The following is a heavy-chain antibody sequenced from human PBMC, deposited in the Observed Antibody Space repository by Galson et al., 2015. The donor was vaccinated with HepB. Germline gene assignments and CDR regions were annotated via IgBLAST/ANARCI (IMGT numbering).Heavy chain of an antibody. V-gene: IGHV3-30-3*01. D-gene: IGHD2-2*01. Sequence: SLRLSFAASGFTFSSHAMHWVRQAPGKGLEWVAVISYDGSNKYYADSVKGRFTISRDSSKNTLYLQMNSLRAEDTAVYFCARDRGDCGSDSCYYSAFDVWGQGTMVSVFS. CDR2: ISYDGSNK. CDR3: ARDRGDCGSDSCYYSAFDV. CDR1: GFTFSSHA. J-gene: IGHJ3*01.